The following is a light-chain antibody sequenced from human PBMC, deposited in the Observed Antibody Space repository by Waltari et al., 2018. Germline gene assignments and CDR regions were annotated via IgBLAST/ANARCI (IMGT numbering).Light chain of an antibody. J-gene: IGLJ2*01. CDR1: SLRNFY. V-gene: IGLV3-19*01. CDR3: NSRDSSGNRGI. Sequence: SSELTQDPAVSVALGQTVRITCQVDSLRNFYASWYQQKPGQAPVLVLYDKTIRPSGIPDRFSGARLGNTASLTITGAQAEDDADYYCNSRDSSGNRGIFGGGTNLTVL. CDR2: DKT.